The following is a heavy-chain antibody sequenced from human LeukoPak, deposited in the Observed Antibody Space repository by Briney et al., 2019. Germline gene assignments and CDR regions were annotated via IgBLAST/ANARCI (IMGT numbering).Heavy chain of an antibody. CDR3: ARDPYYYDSSATNDY. D-gene: IGHD3-22*01. J-gene: IGHJ4*02. Sequence: GASVKVSCKASGYTFTSYGISWVRQAPGQGLEWMGRIIPILGIANYAQKFQGRVTITADKSTSTAYMELSSLRSEDTAVYYCARDPYYYDSSATNDYWGQGTLVTVSS. CDR1: GYTFTSYG. CDR2: IIPILGIA. V-gene: IGHV1-69*04.